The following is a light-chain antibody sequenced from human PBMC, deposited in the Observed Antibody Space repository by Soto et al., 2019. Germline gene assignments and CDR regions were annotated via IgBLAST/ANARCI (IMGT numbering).Light chain of an antibody. J-gene: IGLJ3*02. Sequence: QLVLTQSSSASASLGSSVKLTCTLSSGHSSYIIAWHQQQPGKAPRYLMKLEGSGSYNKGSGVPDRFSGSSSGADRYLTISHLPFEDEADYYCETWDGNTRVFGGGTKLTVL. CDR2: LEGSGSY. CDR1: SGHSSYI. V-gene: IGLV4-60*02. CDR3: ETWDGNTRV.